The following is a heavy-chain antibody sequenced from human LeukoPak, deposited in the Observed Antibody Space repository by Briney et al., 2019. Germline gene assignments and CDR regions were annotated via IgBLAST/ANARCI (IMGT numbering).Heavy chain of an antibody. D-gene: IGHD6-13*01. CDR1: GGSISSSDNY. CDR2: IYYSGST. Sequence: PSETLSLTCTVSGGSISSSDNYWGWIRQPPGKWLEWIVTIYYSGSTYYNPSLKSRVTISVDTSKNHFSLRLSSVTAADTAVYYCASLRSRSSWTTFYFDYWGQGTLVTVSS. J-gene: IGHJ4*02. V-gene: IGHV4-39*02. CDR3: ASLRSRSSWTTFYFDY.